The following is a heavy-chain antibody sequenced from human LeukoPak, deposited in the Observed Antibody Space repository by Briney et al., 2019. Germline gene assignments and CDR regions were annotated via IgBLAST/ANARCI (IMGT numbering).Heavy chain of an antibody. J-gene: IGHJ5*02. Sequence: PGGSLRLPCVASGFTFDDYAMHWVRQAPGKGLEWVSGISWNSGSIDYADSVKGRFTISRDNAKNSLYLQMNSLRAEDTALYYCAKAKGYQLLNNWFDPWGQGTLVTVSS. CDR1: GFTFDDYA. CDR2: ISWNSGSI. V-gene: IGHV3-9*01. CDR3: AKAKGYQLLNNWFDP. D-gene: IGHD2-2*01.